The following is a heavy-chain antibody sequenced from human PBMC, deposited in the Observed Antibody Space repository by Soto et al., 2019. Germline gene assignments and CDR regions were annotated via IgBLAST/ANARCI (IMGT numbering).Heavy chain of an antibody. Sequence: GESLKISCQGSGYSFTSYWIGWVRQMPGKGLEWMGIIYPGDSDTRYSPSFQGQVTISADKSISTAYLQWSSLKASDTAMYYCARHKRGCSSTSCYDYGMDVWGQGTTVTVSS. CDR2: IYPGDSDT. J-gene: IGHJ6*02. V-gene: IGHV5-51*01. D-gene: IGHD2-2*01. CDR1: GYSFTSYW. CDR3: ARHKRGCSSTSCYDYGMDV.